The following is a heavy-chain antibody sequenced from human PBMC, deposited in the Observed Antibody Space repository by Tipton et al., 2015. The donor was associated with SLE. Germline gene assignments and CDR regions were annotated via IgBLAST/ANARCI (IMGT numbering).Heavy chain of an antibody. CDR1: GGSISSSSYY. D-gene: IGHD6-13*01. V-gene: IGHV4-39*01. J-gene: IGHJ4*02. CDR3: ARHEAAAGIY. Sequence: LRLSCTVSGGSISSSSYYWGWIRQPPGKGLEWIGSIYYSGSTYYNPSLKSRVTISGDTSKNQFSLKLGSVTAADTAVYYCARHEAAAGIYWGQGTLVAVSS. CDR2: IYYSGST.